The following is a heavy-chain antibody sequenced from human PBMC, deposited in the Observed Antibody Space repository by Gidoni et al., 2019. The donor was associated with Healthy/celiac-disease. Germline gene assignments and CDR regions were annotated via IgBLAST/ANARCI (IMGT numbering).Heavy chain of an antibody. CDR3: ARGAYGDYFIDY. Sequence: QVQLQESGPGLVQPSQTLSLTCTTSGGPISSGDYYWSWFRQPPGKGLEWVGYIYYRRSTYYNPSLKCRVTISVDTSKNQVSLKLSSVTAADTAVYYCARGAYGDYFIDYWGQGTLVTVSS. CDR1: GGPISSGDYY. J-gene: IGHJ4*02. V-gene: IGHV4-30-4*08. D-gene: IGHD4-17*01. CDR2: IYYRRST.